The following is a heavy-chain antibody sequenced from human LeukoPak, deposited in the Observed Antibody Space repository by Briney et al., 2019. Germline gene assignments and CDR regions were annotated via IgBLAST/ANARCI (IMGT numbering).Heavy chain of an antibody. J-gene: IGHJ3*02. CDR3: ARGLREYGDSYDAFDI. D-gene: IGHD4-17*01. V-gene: IGHV1-2*02. Sequence: PAASVKVSCKASRYTFTGYYMHWVRQAPGQGLEWMGWINPNSGGTNYAQKFQGRVTMTRDTSISTAYMELSRLRSDDTAVYYCARGLREYGDSYDAFDIWGQGTMVTVSS. CDR2: INPNSGGT. CDR1: RYTFTGYY.